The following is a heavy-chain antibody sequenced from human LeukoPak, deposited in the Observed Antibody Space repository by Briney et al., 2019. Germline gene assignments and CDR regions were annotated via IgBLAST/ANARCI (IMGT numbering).Heavy chain of an antibody. J-gene: IGHJ5*02. V-gene: IGHV4-59*01. CDR3: AREVVGPDEDWFDP. D-gene: IGHD1-26*01. CDR1: GGSISSYY. Sequence: PLETLSLTCTVSGGSISSYYWSWIRQPPGKGLEWIGYIYYSGSTNYNPSLKSRVTISVDTSKNQFSLKLSSVTAADTAVYYCAREVVGPDEDWFDPWGQGTLVTVSS. CDR2: IYYSGST.